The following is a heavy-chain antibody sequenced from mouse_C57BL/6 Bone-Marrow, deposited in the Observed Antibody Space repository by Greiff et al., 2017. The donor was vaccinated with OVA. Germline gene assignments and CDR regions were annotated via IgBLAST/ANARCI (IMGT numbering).Heavy chain of an antibody. Sequence: VQLQQSGAELVRPGTSVKVSCKASGYAFTNYLIEWVKQRPEQGLEWIGWIDPENGDTEYASKFQGKATITADTSSNTAYLQLSSLTSEDTAVYYCTTPGLGAMDYWGQGTSVTVSS. D-gene: IGHD4-1*01. J-gene: IGHJ4*01. CDR3: TTPGLGAMDY. V-gene: IGHV14-4*01. CDR1: GYAFTNYL. CDR2: IDPENGDT.